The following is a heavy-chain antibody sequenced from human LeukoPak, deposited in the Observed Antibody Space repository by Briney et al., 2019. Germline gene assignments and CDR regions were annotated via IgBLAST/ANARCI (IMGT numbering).Heavy chain of an antibody. CDR2: IYSGGST. CDR3: STGIVGATGLDY. CDR1: GFTVSSNY. V-gene: IGHV3-66*01. Sequence: AGGSLRLSCAASGFTVSSNYMSWVRQAPGKGLEWVSVIYSGGSTYYADSVKGRFTISRDNSKNTLYLQMNSLRAEDTAVYYCSTGIVGATGLDYWGQGTLVTVSS. J-gene: IGHJ4*02. D-gene: IGHD1-26*01.